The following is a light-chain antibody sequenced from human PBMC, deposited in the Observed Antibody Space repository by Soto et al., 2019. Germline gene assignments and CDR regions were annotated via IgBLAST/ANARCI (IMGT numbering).Light chain of an antibody. CDR2: GAS. CDR3: QQYGSSPVT. V-gene: IGKV3-20*01. J-gene: IGKJ5*01. CDR1: QSVSSN. Sequence: EIVMTHSPATLSVSPGERATLSCRASQSVSSNLAWYQQKPGQAPRLLIYGASTRATGIPDRFSGSGSGTDFTLTISRLEPEDFAVFYCQQYGSSPVTFGQGTRLEIK.